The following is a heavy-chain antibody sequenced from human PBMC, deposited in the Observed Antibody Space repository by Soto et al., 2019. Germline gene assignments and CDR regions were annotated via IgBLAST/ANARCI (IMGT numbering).Heavy chain of an antibody. CDR2: LTRTGTT. D-gene: IGHD1-26*01. V-gene: IGHV3-23*01. J-gene: IGHJ4*02. Sequence: EVQLLESGGGLIHPGGSLRLSCVASGFSFSDYSMTWVRQGPGRGLEWVATLTRTGTTFYADSVKGRFTISRDYSRNTQSLQMYSLRAEDTARYYCAKRATTVPTPGDYFDCWGQGTLVTVS. CDR3: AKRATTVPTPGDYFDC. CDR1: GFSFSDYS.